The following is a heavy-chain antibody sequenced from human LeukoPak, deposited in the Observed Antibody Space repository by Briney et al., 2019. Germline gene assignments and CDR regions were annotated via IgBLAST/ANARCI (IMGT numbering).Heavy chain of an antibody. CDR1: GFTFGSPW. V-gene: IGHV3-74*01. CDR3: ARDRSVGAVDY. CDR2: INGDGSST. D-gene: IGHD1-26*01. J-gene: IGHJ4*02. Sequence: GSLRLSCAASGFTFGSPWMHWVRQAPGKGLVWVSHINGDGSSTSYADSVKGRFTISRDNAKNTLYLQMSSLRADGTAVYYCARDRSVGAVDYWGQGTLVTVSS.